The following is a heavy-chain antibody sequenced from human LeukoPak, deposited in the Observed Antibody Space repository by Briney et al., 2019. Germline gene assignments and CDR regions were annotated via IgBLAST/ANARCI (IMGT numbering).Heavy chain of an antibody. V-gene: IGHV4-34*01. CDR2: INHSGST. Sequence: PSETLSLTCAVYGGSFSGYHWSWIRQPPGKGLEWIGEINHSGSTNYNPSLKSRVTISVDTSKNQFSLKLSSVTAADTAVHYCARRRGVPLSYLDYWGQGTLVTVSS. D-gene: IGHD3-10*01. J-gene: IGHJ4*02. CDR1: GGSFSGYH. CDR3: ARRRGVPLSYLDY.